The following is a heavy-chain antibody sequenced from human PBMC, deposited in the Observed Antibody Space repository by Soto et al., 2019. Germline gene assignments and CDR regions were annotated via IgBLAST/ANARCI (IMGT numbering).Heavy chain of an antibody. V-gene: IGHV5-51*01. D-gene: IGHD3-22*01. J-gene: IGHJ4*02. CDR3: ARSRGYYYDNSGYYHFDY. CDR1: GYSFNSYW. CDR2: MYSGDSDT. Sequence: PGESLKISCKGSGYSFNSYWIGWVRQMPGKGLEWMGIMYSGDSDTRYSPSFQGLVTMSADKSISTAYLQWSSLKASDTAIYYCARSRGYYYDNSGYYHFDYWGQGTLVTVSS.